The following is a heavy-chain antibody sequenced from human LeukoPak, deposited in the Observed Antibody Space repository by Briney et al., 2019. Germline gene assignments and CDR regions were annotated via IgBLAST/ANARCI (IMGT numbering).Heavy chain of an antibody. Sequence: GGSLRLSCAASGFTFSSHDMHWVRQGTGKGLEWVSGIGTAGDSYYLGSVKGRFTISRENAKNFLYLQMNSLRAADTAVYYCARGSGGGFDPWGQGTLVTVSS. V-gene: IGHV3-13*01. CDR2: IGTAGDS. J-gene: IGHJ5*02. D-gene: IGHD3-10*01. CDR1: GFTFSSHD. CDR3: ARGSGGGFDP.